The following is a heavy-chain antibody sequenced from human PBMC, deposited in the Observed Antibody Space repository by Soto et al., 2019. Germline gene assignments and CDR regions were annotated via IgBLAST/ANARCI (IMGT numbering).Heavy chain of an antibody. CDR3: AGGLGFRFGIVVWYFDY. Sequence: QVQLQASGPGLVKPSQTLSLTCTVSGGSISSGDYYCNWIRKRQGKGLEWIGYIYKKGHSYYNPSVKSRGTMSLDTSKNQFSLELRSVTAADTGFDFGAGGLGFRFGIVVWYFDYWGQGTLVTVSS. CDR2: IYKKGHS. J-gene: IGHJ4*02. V-gene: IGHV4-31*03. CDR1: GGSISSGDYY. D-gene: IGHD2-15*01.